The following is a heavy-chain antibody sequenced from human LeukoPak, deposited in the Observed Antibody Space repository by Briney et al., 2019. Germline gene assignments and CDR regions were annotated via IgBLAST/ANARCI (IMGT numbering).Heavy chain of an antibody. D-gene: IGHD6-13*01. CDR3: ARGGGSRNSSWLRLYYYYYYMDV. Sequence: ASVKVSCKASGYTFTSYDINWVRQATGQGLEWMGWMNPTSGNTGYAQKFQGRVTMTRNTSISTAYMELSSPRSEDTAVYYCARGGGSRNSSWLRLYYYYYYMDVWGKGTTVTISS. CDR1: GYTFTSYD. J-gene: IGHJ6*03. V-gene: IGHV1-8*01. CDR2: MNPTSGNT.